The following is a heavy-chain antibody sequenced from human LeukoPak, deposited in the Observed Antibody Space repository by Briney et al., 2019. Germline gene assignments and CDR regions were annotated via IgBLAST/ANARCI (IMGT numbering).Heavy chain of an antibody. V-gene: IGHV3-66*01. D-gene: IGHD4-17*01. CDR2: TYSGGST. Sequence: GGSARLPCAASGFTVSSNYMSWVRQAPGKGLEWVSVTYSGGSTYYADSVKGRFTISRDTSKNTLYLQMNSLRAEDTAVYYCAGYTVTDLNYFDRGGQGTLVTVSS. CDR1: GFTVSSNY. J-gene: IGHJ4*02. CDR3: AGYTVTDLNYFDR.